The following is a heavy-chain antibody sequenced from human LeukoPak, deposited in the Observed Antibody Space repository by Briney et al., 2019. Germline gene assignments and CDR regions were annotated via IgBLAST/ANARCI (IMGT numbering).Heavy chain of an antibody. CDR2: IDTSGST. V-gene: IGHV4-4*07. CDR1: GASISDYY. D-gene: IGHD1-26*01. Sequence: SETLSLTCIVSGASISDYYWSWIRQPAVKGLEWIGRIDTSGSTNYKPSLKSRLTMSVDTSKRQFSLRLTSVTAADTAVYYCAREVGAYSPRPLDSWGQGTLVTVSS. CDR3: AREVGAYSPRPLDS. J-gene: IGHJ4*02.